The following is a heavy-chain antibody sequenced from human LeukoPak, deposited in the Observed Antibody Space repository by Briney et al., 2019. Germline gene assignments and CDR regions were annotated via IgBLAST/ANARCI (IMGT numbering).Heavy chain of an antibody. J-gene: IGHJ4*02. D-gene: IGHD2-15*01. CDR1: GYTFTSYD. CDR2: MNPNGGNT. CDR3: AREILGYCSGGSCQNFDY. V-gene: IGHV1-8*01. Sequence: ASVKVSCKASGYTFTSYDINWVRQATGQGLEWMGWMNPNGGNTGCAQKFQGRVTMTRNTSISTAYMELSSLRSEDTAVYYCAREILGYCSGGSCQNFDYWGQGTLVTVSS.